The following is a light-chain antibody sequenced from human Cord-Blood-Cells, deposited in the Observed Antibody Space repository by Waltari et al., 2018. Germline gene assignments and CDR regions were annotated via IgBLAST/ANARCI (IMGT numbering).Light chain of an antibody. CDR1: KSISSY. CDR2: AAS. CDR3: QQSYSTPPYT. J-gene: IGKJ2*01. V-gene: IGKV1-39*01. Sequence: DIQMTQSPSSLSASVGDRVTITCRASKSISSYLNWYQQKPGKAPKLLIYAASSLQSGVPSRFSCSGSGTDFTLTISSLQPEDFATYYCQQSYSTPPYTFGQGTKLEIK.